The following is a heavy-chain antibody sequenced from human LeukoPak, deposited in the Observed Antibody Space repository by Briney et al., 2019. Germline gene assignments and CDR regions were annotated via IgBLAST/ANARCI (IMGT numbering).Heavy chain of an antibody. D-gene: IGHD6-19*01. Sequence: ASVKVSCKASGYTFTGYYMHWVRQAPGQGLEWMGWINPNSGGTNYAQKFQGRVTMTRDTSISTAYMELSRLRSDDTAVYYCARGHSGWYGGGPKNWFDPWGQGTLVTVSS. CDR2: INPNSGGT. CDR1: GYTFTGYY. CDR3: ARGHSGWYGGGPKNWFDP. V-gene: IGHV1-2*02. J-gene: IGHJ5*02.